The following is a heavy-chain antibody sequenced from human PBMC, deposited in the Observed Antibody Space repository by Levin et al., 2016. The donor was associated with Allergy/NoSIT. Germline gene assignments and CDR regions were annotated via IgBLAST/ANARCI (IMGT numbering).Heavy chain of an antibody. D-gene: IGHD6-13*01. CDR1: GFTFSSYW. CDR3: ARMGSSSWYVPSYYYYGMDV. Sequence: GESLKISCAASGFTFSSYWMSWVRQAPGKGLEWVANIKQDGSEKYYVDSVKGRFTISRDNAKNSLYLQMNSLRAEDTAVYYCARMGSSSWYVPSYYYYGMDVWGQGTTVTVSS. V-gene: IGHV3-7*01. CDR2: IKQDGSEK. J-gene: IGHJ6*02.